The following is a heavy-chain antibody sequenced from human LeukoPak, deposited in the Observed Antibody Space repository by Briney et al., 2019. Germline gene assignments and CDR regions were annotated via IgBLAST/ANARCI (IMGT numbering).Heavy chain of an antibody. CDR1: GFTFRSYA. Sequence: GGSLRLSCAASGFTFRSYAMHWVRQAPGKGLEWVAVLPYDGNNEDYADSVKGRFTISRDNSKNTLYLQMNGLRAEDTATYYCAKDTPGVSAYCGGDCYSSSDAFDIWGQGTMVTVSS. CDR3: AKDTPGVSAYCGGDCYSSSDAFDI. CDR2: LPYDGNNE. J-gene: IGHJ3*02. D-gene: IGHD2-21*02. V-gene: IGHV3-30-3*01.